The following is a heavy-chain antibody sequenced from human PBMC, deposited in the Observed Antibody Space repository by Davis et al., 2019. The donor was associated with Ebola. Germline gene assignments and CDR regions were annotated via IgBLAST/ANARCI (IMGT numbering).Heavy chain of an antibody. J-gene: IGHJ4*02. CDR3: TTGQYSYARGY. CDR1: GFTFSTYS. D-gene: IGHD5-18*01. CDR2: ISSDSDYI. V-gene: IGHV3-21*03. Sequence: GESLKIPCAASGFTFSTYSMSWVRQAPGKGLEWVSSISSDSDYIYYADSVKGRFTISRDNSKKTLYLQMNSLKTEDTAVYYCTTGQYSYARGYWGQGTLVTVSS.